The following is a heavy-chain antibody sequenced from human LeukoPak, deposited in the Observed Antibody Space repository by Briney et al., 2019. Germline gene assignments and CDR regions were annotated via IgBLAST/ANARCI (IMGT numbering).Heavy chain of an antibody. CDR3: ARRVRVTMVRGAISP. CDR2: INHSGST. D-gene: IGHD3-10*01. J-gene: IGHJ4*02. Sequence: SETLSLTCAVYGGSFSGYYWSWIRQPPGKGLEWSGEINHSGSTNYNPSLKSRVTISVDTSKHQFSLILSSVTAADTAVYYCARRVRVTMVRGAISPWGQGTLVTVSS. V-gene: IGHV4-34*01. CDR1: GGSFSGYY.